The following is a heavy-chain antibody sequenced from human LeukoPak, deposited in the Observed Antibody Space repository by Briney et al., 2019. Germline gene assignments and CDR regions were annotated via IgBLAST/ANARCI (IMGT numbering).Heavy chain of an antibody. D-gene: IGHD2-15*01. CDR2: IYYSGST. CDR3: ARSTIPSDCSGGRCGGFDI. J-gene: IGHJ3*02. Sequence: KPSETLSLTCTVSGGSISSTSHYWGWIRQPPGKGLEWIGRIYYSGSTYYSPSLKSRVTISVDTSKNQFSLKLRSVTAADTAVYYCARSTIPSDCSGGRCGGFDIWGQGTLVSVSS. V-gene: IGHV4-39*01. CDR1: GGSISSTSHY.